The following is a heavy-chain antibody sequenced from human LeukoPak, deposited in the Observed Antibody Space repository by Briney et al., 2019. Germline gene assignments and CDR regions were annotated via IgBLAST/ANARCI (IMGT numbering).Heavy chain of an antibody. V-gene: IGHV3-30*18. CDR1: GFTFSSYG. J-gene: IGHJ5*02. CDR3: AKGVPAHYDISWFDP. Sequence: GRSLRLSCAASGFTFSSYGMHWVRQAPGKGLEWVAVISYDGSNKYYADSVKGRFAISRDNSKNTLYLQMNSLRAEDTAVYCCAKGVPAHYDISWFDPWGQGTLVTVSS. CDR2: ISYDGSNK. D-gene: IGHD3-9*01.